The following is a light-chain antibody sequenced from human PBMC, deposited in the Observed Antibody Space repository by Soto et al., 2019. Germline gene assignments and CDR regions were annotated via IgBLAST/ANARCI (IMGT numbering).Light chain of an antibody. CDR3: SSYTSSSPL. J-gene: IGLJ2*01. CDR1: RSDVGGYNY. V-gene: IGLV2-14*01. CDR2: EVS. Sequence: QAVVTQPASVSGSPGQSITISCTGTRSDVGGYNYVSWYQQHPGKAPKLMIYEVSNRPSGVSNRFSGSQSGNTASLTISGLQAEDEADYYCSSYTSSSPLFGGGTKLTVL.